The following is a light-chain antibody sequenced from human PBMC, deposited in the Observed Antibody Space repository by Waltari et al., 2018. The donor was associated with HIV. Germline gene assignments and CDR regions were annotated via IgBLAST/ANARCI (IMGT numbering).Light chain of an antibody. J-gene: IGLJ1*01. CDR2: DVS. CDR3: SSYTSSSPYA. Sequence: QSALTQPASVSGSPGQSITISCTGTSSDVGGYNSVPWYQQHPGKAPKLMIYDVSNRPSGVSNRFSGSKSGNTASLTISGLQAEDEADYYCSSYTSSSPYAFGTGTKVTVL. V-gene: IGLV2-14*03. CDR1: SSDVGGYNS.